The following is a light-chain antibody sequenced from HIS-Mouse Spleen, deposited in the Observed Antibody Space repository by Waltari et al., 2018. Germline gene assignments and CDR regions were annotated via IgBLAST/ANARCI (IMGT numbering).Light chain of an antibody. CDR2: EGS. J-gene: IGLJ3*02. V-gene: IGLV2-23*01. Sequence: QSALTQPASVSGSPGQSITISCTGTSSDVGSYNLVSWYQQHPGTAPKLMIYEGSKRRSGVSNRVAGSKAGKTASLTIAGLQAEDEADYYCCSYAGSSTWVFGGGTKLTVL. CDR3: CSYAGSSTWV. CDR1: SSDVGSYNL.